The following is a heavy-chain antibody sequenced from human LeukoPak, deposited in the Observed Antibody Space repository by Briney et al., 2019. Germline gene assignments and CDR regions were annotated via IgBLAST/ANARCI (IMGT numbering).Heavy chain of an antibody. CDR3: ARDLVTVTKEFDI. V-gene: IGHV4-59*11. CDR1: DASFSSHY. Sequence: PSESLSLTCAVADASFSSHYWTWIRQPPGKGMEWIGYISYIGSTNYNPSLESRVTISIDTSKNHFSLKLSSVTAADTAVYYCARDLVTVTKEFDIWGQGTMVSVSS. CDR2: ISYIGST. J-gene: IGHJ3*02. D-gene: IGHD4-17*01.